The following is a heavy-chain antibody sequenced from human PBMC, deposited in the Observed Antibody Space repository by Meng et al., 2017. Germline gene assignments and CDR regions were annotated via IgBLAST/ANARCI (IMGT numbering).Heavy chain of an antibody. CDR1: GYTFTSYD. CDR2: ISAYNGNT. CDR3: VLWFGELSFDY. Sequence: QVQLLQSGAEVKKPEASVKVTCNASGYTFTSYDISWLRQAPGQGLEWIGWISAYNGNTNYAQQLQGRVIMTTDTSTSTAYMELRSLRSDDTAVYYCVLWFGELSFDYWGQGTLVTVSS. D-gene: IGHD3-10*01. V-gene: IGHV1-18*01. J-gene: IGHJ4*02.